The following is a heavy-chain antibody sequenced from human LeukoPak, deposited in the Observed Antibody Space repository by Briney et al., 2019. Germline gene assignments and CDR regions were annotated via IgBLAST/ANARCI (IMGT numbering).Heavy chain of an antibody. V-gene: IGHV3-30*18. J-gene: IGHJ4*02. Sequence: GRSLRLSCAASGFTFSSYGMHWVRQAPGKGLEWVAVISYDGSNKYYADSVKGRFTISRDNSKNTLYLQMNSLRAEDAAVYYCAKEDYGSGSFDYWGQGTLVTVSS. CDR1: GFTFSSYG. D-gene: IGHD3-10*01. CDR3: AKEDYGSGSFDY. CDR2: ISYDGSNK.